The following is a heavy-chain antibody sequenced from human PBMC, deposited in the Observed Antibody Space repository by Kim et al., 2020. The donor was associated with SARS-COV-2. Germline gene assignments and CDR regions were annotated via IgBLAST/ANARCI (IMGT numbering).Heavy chain of an antibody. CDR3: ARDMYYDYVWGSYRPASFFHHYYGMDV. Sequence: GGSLRLSCAASGFTVSSNYMSWVRQAPGKGLEWVSVIYSGGSTYYADSVKGRFTISRDNSKNTLYLQMNSLRAEDTAVYYCARDMYYDYVWGSYRPASFFHHYYGMDVWGHGTTVTVSS. CDR1: GFTVSSNY. V-gene: IGHV3-66*02. D-gene: IGHD3-16*02. J-gene: IGHJ6*02. CDR2: IYSGGST.